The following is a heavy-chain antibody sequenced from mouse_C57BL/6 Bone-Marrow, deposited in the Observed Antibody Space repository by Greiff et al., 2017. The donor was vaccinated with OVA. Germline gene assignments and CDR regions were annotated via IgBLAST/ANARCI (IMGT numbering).Heavy chain of an antibody. CDR2: IDPENGDT. V-gene: IGHV14-4*01. CDR1: GFNIKDDC. Sequence: VQLQQSGAELVRPGASVKLSCTASGFNIKDDCMHWVKQRPEQGLEWIGWIDPENGDTEYASKFQGKATITADTSSNTAYLQLRSLTSEDTAVYYCTTGHYSNPYWGKGTLVTVSA. CDR3: TTGHYSNPY. J-gene: IGHJ3*01. D-gene: IGHD2-5*01.